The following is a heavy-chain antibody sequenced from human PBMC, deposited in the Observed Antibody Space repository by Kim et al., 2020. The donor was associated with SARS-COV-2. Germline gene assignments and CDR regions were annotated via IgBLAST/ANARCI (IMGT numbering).Heavy chain of an antibody. CDR2: IYPGDSDT. Sequence: GESLKISCKGSGYSFTSYWIGWVRQMPGKGLEWMGIIYPGDSDTRYSPSFQGQVTISADKSISTAYLQWSSLKASDTAMYYCAIPPRGRGSYYDLGTDYWGQGTLVTVSS. CDR3: AIPPRGRGSYYDLGTDY. V-gene: IGHV5-51*01. J-gene: IGHJ4*02. D-gene: IGHD1-26*01. CDR1: GYSFTSYW.